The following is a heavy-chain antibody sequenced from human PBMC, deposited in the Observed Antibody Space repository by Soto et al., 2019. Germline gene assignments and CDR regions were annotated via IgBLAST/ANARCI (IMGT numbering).Heavy chain of an antibody. D-gene: IGHD2-2*01. J-gene: IGHJ4*02. CDR3: AKGSSTNSPDH. Sequence: GGSLRLSCAASGFTFSSYAMKWVRQAPGKGLEWVSLIGESGTPTYYADSVKGRFTISRDTSKNTLYLQMNSLRPEDTAIYYCAKGSSTNSPDHWGQGTLVTVSS. CDR2: IGESGTPT. CDR1: GFTFSSYA. V-gene: IGHV3-23*01.